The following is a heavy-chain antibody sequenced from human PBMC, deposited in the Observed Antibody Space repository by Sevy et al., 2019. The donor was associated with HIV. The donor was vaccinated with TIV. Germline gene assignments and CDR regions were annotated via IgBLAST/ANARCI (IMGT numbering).Heavy chain of an antibody. J-gene: IGHJ4*02. Sequence: ASVKVSCKVSGYTLTEVSMHWVRHCPGKGLEWMGRFDPEDGETIYAQKFQGRITMTEDTSTDTAYMELRSLRSEDTAVYHCATAREYYSDCSGYLDYWGQGTLVTVSS. V-gene: IGHV1-24*01. CDR2: FDPEDGET. CDR1: GYTLTEVS. D-gene: IGHD3-22*01. CDR3: ATAREYYSDCSGYLDY.